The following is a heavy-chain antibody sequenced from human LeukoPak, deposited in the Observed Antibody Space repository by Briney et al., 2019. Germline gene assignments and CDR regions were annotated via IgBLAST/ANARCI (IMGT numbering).Heavy chain of an antibody. Sequence: PSHTLSLTCTVSSGSISRGGYYWRWIRQHPGKGLERFLYIYYSGSTYYNPSLKSRVTISVDTSKNQFSLKLSSVTAADTAVYYCAREGGAITAMVTAFDYWGQGTLVTVSS. CDR3: AREGGAITAMVTAFDY. V-gene: IGHV4-31*03. CDR1: SGSISRGGYY. CDR2: IYYSGST. D-gene: IGHD5-18*01. J-gene: IGHJ4*02.